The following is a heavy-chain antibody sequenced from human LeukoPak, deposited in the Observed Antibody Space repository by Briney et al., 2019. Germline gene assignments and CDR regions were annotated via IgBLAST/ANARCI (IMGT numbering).Heavy chain of an antibody. CDR3: ARGPGIAAL. D-gene: IGHD6-13*01. CDR2: IYTSGST. CDR1: GGSISSGSYY. V-gene: IGHV4-61*02. Sequence: SQTLSLTCTVSGGSISSGSYYWSWIRQPAGKGLEWVGRIYTSGSTKYNPSLKSRVTISVDTSKNQFSLKLSSVTAADTAVYYCARGPGIAALWGQGTLVTVSS. J-gene: IGHJ4*02.